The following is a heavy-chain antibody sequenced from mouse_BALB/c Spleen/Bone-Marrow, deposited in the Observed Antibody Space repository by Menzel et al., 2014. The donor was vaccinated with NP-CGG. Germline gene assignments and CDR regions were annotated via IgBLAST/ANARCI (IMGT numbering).Heavy chain of an antibody. J-gene: IGHJ4*01. Sequence: VQLKESGGGLVQPGGSLKLSCAASGFTFXSYGMSWVRQTPDKRLELVATINSNGGSTYYPDSVKGRFTISRDNAKNTLYLQMSSLKSEDTAMYYCARERDGYFRDAMDYWGQGTSVTVSS. CDR2: INSNGGST. V-gene: IGHV5-6-3*01. D-gene: IGHD2-3*01. CDR3: ARERDGYFRDAMDY. CDR1: GFTFXSYG.